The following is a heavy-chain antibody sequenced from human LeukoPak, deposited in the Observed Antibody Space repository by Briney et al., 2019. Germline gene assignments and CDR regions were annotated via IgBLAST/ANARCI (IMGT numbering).Heavy chain of an antibody. D-gene: IGHD1-26*01. J-gene: IGHJ5*02. CDR1: GFSFRRYD. Sequence: GGSLRLSCAASGFSFRRYDMHWVRQAPGKGLEWVAAASYDGTSELYADFVKGRFSISRDNSRNTLSLQMDTLRPEDTAIYYCARAKGLAGSYLDNWFDPWGQGTRVIVSS. CDR3: ARAKGLAGSYLDNWFDP. V-gene: IGHV3-30*04. CDR2: ASYDGTSE.